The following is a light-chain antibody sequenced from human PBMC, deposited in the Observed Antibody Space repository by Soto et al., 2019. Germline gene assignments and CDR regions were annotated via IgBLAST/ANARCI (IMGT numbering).Light chain of an antibody. CDR1: SSDVGGYNY. Sequence: QSALTQPASVSGTPGQSITISCTGTSSDVGGYNYVSWYQQHPGKAPKLMICEVSNRPSGVSNRFSGSKSGNTASLTISGLQAVDEADYYCSSYTSSSTLVLFGGGTQLTVL. CDR3: SSYTSSSTLVL. J-gene: IGLJ2*01. V-gene: IGLV2-14*01. CDR2: EVS.